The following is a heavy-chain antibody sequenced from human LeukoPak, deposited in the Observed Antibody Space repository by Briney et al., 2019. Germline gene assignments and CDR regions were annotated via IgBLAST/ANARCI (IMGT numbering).Heavy chain of an antibody. J-gene: IGHJ4*02. Sequence: PGGSLRLSCAASGFTFSSYGMHWVRQAPGKGLEYVSGISNNGRSTYYGNSVKGRFTISRDNSKNTLYLQMGSLRAEDMAVYYCARDLSGSYSFDYWGQGTLVTASS. CDR2: ISNNGRST. CDR1: GFTFSSYG. CDR3: ARDLSGSYSFDY. V-gene: IGHV3-64*01. D-gene: IGHD1-26*01.